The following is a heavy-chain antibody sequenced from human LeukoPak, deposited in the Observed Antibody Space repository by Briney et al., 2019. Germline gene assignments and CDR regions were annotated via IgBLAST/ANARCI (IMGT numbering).Heavy chain of an antibody. J-gene: IGHJ4*02. CDR2: ISSSSSYI. CDR3: ARGGTYNWNDEALDY. V-gene: IGHV3-21*01. D-gene: IGHD1-1*01. Sequence: PGGSLRLSCAASGFTLSSYSMNWVRQAPGKGLEWVSSISSSSSYIYHADSVKGRFTISRDNAKNSLYLQMNSLRAEDTAVYYCARGGTYNWNDEALDYWGQGTLATVSS. CDR1: GFTLSSYS.